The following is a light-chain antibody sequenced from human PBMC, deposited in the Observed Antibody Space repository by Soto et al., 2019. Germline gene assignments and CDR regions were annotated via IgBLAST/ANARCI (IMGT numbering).Light chain of an antibody. CDR2: VAS. CDR3: QQYDNLPPFT. CDR1: QSISSN. Sequence: DIQMTQSPSSLSASVGDRVTITCRASQSISSNLNWYQQKPGEAPKLLIYVASSLQSGVPSRFSGSESGTDFTFTISSLQPEDIATYYCQQYDNLPPFTFGPGTKVDIK. V-gene: IGKV1-33*01. J-gene: IGKJ3*01.